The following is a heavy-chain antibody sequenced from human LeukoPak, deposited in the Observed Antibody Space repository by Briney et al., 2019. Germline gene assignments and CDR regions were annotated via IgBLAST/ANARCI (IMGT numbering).Heavy chain of an antibody. CDR2: INQNGREK. J-gene: IGHJ4*02. CDR3: ARSLGDD. V-gene: IGHV3-7*01. Sequence: GGSLRLSCEVSGLTFSTYWMTWVRQAPGKGLEWVASINQNGREKYYVDSVKGRFTISRNNAKDSLYLQMNSLRDEDTAVYYCARSLGDDWGQGTLVTVSS. D-gene: IGHD3-16*01. CDR1: GLTFSTYW.